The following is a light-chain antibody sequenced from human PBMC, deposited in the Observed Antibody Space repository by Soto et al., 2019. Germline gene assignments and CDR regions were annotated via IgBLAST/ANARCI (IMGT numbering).Light chain of an antibody. CDR3: GTWDSRLSVAL. V-gene: IGLV1-51*01. Sequence: QAVLTQPPSVSAAPGQKVTISCSGSSSNIGNNFVSWYQQFPGTAPQLLIYDNDMRPSGIPDRFSGSKSGTSATLAITGLQTGDEADYFCGTWDSRLSVALFGGGTKLTVL. CDR1: SSNIGNNF. J-gene: IGLJ3*02. CDR2: DND.